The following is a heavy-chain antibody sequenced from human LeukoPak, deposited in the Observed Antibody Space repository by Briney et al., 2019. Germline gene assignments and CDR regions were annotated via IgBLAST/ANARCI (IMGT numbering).Heavy chain of an antibody. CDR2: ISYDGSNK. J-gene: IGHJ4*02. CDR3: ATGASGYYYDSSGPY. CDR1: GFTFSSYA. V-gene: IGHV3-30-3*01. Sequence: GGSLRLSCAAPGFTFSSYAMHWVRQAPGKGPEWVTLISYDGSNKYYAASVKGRFTISRDNSKNTLYLQMNSLRAEDTAVYYCATGASGYYYDSSGPYWGQGTLVTVSS. D-gene: IGHD3-22*01.